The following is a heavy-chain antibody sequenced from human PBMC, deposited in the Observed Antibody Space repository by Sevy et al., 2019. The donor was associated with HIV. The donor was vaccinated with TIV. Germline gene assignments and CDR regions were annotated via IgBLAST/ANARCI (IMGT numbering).Heavy chain of an antibody. Sequence: GGSLRLSCAASGFTVSSNYMSWVRQAPGKGLEWVSVIYSGGSTYYADSVKGRFTISRDNSKNTLYHQMNSLRAEDTAVYYCARDLGYCSGGSCYDYAFDIWGQGTMVTVSS. V-gene: IGHV3-53*01. J-gene: IGHJ3*02. CDR3: ARDLGYCSGGSCYDYAFDI. CDR2: IYSGGST. D-gene: IGHD2-15*01. CDR1: GFTVSSNY.